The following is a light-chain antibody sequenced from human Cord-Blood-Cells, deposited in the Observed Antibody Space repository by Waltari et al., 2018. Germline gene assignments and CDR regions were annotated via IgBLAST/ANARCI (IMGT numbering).Light chain of an antibody. CDR1: SSDVGGYHY. J-gene: IGLJ1*01. V-gene: IGLV2-14*01. Sequence: QSALTQPASVSGSPGQPITISCTGTSSDVGGYHYVSWYQQHPGKAPKLMIYEVSNRPSGVSNRFSGSKSGNTASLTISGLQAEDEADYYCSSYTSSSTLDVFGTGTKVTVL. CDR3: SSYTSSSTLDV. CDR2: EVS.